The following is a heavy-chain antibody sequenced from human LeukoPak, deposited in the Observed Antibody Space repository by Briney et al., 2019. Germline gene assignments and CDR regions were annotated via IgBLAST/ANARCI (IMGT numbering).Heavy chain of an antibody. CDR2: IYYSGST. J-gene: IGHJ6*03. CDR3: ARGRRGYSYGIYYYYYMDV. D-gene: IGHD5-18*01. V-gene: IGHV4-59*01. CDR1: GGSISRDY. Sequence: PSETQSLTCTASGGSISRDYWGWIRQPPGKGLEWIGYIYYSGSTNYNPSLKSRVTISVDTSKKQFSLKLSSVTAADTAVYYCARGRRGYSYGIYYYYYMDVWGKGTTVTVSS.